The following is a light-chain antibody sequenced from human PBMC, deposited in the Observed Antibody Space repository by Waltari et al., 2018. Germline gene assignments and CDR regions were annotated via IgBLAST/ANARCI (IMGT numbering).Light chain of an antibody. CDR2: DAS. J-gene: IGKJ4*01. CDR1: QDINNW. V-gene: IGKV1-5*01. CDR3: QQYSGNPT. Sequence: DIQLTQSPSTLSASVVDRVTITCRASQDINNWLAWYQQKPGKAPKILIYDASSLETGVPSKFSGSGSGTEFTLTISSLQPDDFATYYCQQYSGNPTFGGGTKVETK.